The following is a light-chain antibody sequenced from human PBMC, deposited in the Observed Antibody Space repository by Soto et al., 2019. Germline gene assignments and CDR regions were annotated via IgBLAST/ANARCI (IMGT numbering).Light chain of an antibody. CDR1: SSNIGAGYD. V-gene: IGLV1-40*01. J-gene: IGLJ2*01. Sequence: QSVLTQPPSVSGAPGQRVTISCTGSSSNIGAGYDVHWYQQLPGTAPKLLIYGNSNRPSGVPDRISGSKSGTSASLAISGLQAEDEADYYCQSFDSSLSDWVFGGWTKLTVL. CDR2: GNS. CDR3: QSFDSSLSDWV.